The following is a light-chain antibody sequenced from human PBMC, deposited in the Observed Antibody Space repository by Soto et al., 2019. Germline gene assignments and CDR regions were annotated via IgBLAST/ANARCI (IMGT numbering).Light chain of an antibody. CDR2: EVS. CDR3: SSYTSSNTWV. J-gene: IGLJ3*02. Sequence: QSALTQPASVSRSPGQSITISCVGTSSDVGGHNYVSWYQQYPGKAPKLMISEVSDRPSGISNRFSGSTSGNTASLTISRLQAEDEADYYCSSYTSSNTWVFGGGTKLTVL. CDR1: SSDVGGHNY. V-gene: IGLV2-14*01.